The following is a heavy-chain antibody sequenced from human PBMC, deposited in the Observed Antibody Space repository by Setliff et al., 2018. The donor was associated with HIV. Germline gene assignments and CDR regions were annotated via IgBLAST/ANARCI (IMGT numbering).Heavy chain of an antibody. CDR1: GASISSHY. CDR2: IYSTGST. D-gene: IGHD4-17*01. CDR3: AKGAGFYGDYTFDY. V-gene: IGHV4-59*11. J-gene: IGHJ4*02. Sequence: SETLSLTCTVSGASISSHYWSWIRQSPGRELEWIGYIYSTGSTNYNPSLQSRVSISMDASKNKFSLKVTSVTSADTVVYYCAKGAGFYGDYTFDYWGQGHLVTVPQ.